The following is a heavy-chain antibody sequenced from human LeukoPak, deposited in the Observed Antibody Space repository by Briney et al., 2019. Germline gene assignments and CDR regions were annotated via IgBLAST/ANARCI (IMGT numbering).Heavy chain of an antibody. CDR2: ISSSSSTI. CDR1: GFTFSSYS. Sequence: RTGGSLRLSCAASGFTFSSYSMNWVRQAPGKGLEWVSYISSSSSTIYYADSVKGRFTISRDNAKNSLYLQMNSLRDEDTAVYYCARVVPLGNGKFYCSSTSCYDYYYYGMDVWGQGTTVTVSS. J-gene: IGHJ6*02. V-gene: IGHV3-48*02. CDR3: ARVVPLGNGKFYCSSTSCYDYYYYGMDV. D-gene: IGHD2-2*01.